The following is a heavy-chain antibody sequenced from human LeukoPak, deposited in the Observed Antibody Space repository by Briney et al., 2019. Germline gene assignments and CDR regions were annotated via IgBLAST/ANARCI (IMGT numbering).Heavy chain of an antibody. Sequence: ASVKVSCEASGYTFTGYYMHWVRQAPGQGLEWMGWINPNSGGTNYAQKFQGRVTMTRDTSISTAYMELSRLRSDDTAVYYCASLWVVPAANYYYYGMDVWGQGTTVTVSS. D-gene: IGHD2-2*01. CDR1: GYTFTGYY. CDR2: INPNSGGT. CDR3: ASLWVVPAANYYYYGMDV. V-gene: IGHV1-2*02. J-gene: IGHJ6*02.